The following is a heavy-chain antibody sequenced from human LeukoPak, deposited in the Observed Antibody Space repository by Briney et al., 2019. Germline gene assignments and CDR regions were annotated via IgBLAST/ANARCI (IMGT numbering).Heavy chain of an antibody. D-gene: IGHD5/OR15-5a*01. J-gene: IGHJ6*03. CDR3: ATVVSKGPSYYYMDV. CDR1: GFTFSIYA. Sequence: GGSLRLSCGASGFTFSIYAMHWVRQAPGKGLEWVAIITSDGGNKHYADSVKGRFTISRDNSKNTLYLHMNSLRAEDTAVYYCATVVSKGPSYYYMDVWGKGTTVTVSS. CDR2: ITSDGGNK. V-gene: IGHV3-30*04.